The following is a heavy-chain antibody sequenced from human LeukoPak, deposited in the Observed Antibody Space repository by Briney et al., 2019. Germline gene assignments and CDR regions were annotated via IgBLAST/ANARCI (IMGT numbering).Heavy chain of an antibody. V-gene: IGHV1-69*13. CDR3: ARGPVSGSGSYYNAIDY. CDR2: IIPIFGTA. D-gene: IGHD3-10*01. CDR1: GGTFSSYA. J-gene: IGHJ4*02. Sequence: ASVKVSCKASGGTFSSYAISWVRQAPGQGLEWMGGIIPIFGTANYAQKFQGRVTITADESTSTAYMELSSLRSEDTAVYYCARGPVSGSGSYYNAIDYWGQGTLVTVSS.